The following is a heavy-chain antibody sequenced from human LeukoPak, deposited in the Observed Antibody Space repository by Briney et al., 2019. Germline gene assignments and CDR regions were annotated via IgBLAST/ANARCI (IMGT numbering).Heavy chain of an antibody. D-gene: IGHD6-19*01. CDR1: GDSVSSNSAA. V-gene: IGHV6-1*01. J-gene: IGHJ2*01. Sequence: SQTLSLTCAISGDSVSSNSAAWNWIRQSPSRGLEWLGRTYYRSKWYNDYAVSVKSRITINPDTSKNQFSLQLNSVTPEDTAVYYCAREPAISGWYGDWYFDLWGRGTLVTVSS. CDR3: AREPAISGWYGDWYFDL. CDR2: TYYRSKWYN.